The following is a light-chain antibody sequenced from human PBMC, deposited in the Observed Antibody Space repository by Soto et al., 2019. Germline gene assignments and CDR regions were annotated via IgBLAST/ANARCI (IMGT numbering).Light chain of an antibody. CDR2: DVS. CDR3: CSYEGDLAL. V-gene: IGLV2-11*01. J-gene: IGLJ2*01. CDR1: SSDVGGYDF. Sequence: QSVLTQPRSVSGSPGQSATISCTGTSSDVGGYDFVSWYQQHPGKAPKLMISDVSKRPSGVPDRFSGSKSGNTASLTISGLQAEDEDDYYCCSYEGDLALLGGGTK.